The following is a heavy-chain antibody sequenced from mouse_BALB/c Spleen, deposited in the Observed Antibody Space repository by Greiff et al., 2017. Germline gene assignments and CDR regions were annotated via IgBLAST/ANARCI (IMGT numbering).Heavy chain of an antibody. V-gene: IGHV5-6-5*01. Sequence: EVKVVESGGGLVKPGGSLKLSCAASGFTFSSYAMSWVRQTPEKRLEWVASISSGGSTYYPDSVKGRFTISRNNARNILYLQMSSLRSEDTAMYYCARGGRYYGSSRYWYFDVWGAGTTVTVSS. CDR1: GFTFSSYA. J-gene: IGHJ1*01. CDR3: ARGGRYYGSSRYWYFDV. CDR2: ISSGGST. D-gene: IGHD1-1*01.